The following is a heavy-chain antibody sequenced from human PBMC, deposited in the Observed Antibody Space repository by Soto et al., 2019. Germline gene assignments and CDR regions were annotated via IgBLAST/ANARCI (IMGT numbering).Heavy chain of an antibody. V-gene: IGHV1-69*02. CDR2: IIPILGIA. CDR1: GGTFSSYT. D-gene: IGHD1-7*01. CDR3: ASGITGTYRGNWFDP. J-gene: IGHJ5*02. Sequence: GASVKVSCKASGGTFSSYTISWVRQAPGQGLEWMGRIIPILGIANYAQKFQGRVTITADKSTSTAYMELSSLRSEDTAVYYCASGITGTYRGNWFDPWGQGTLVTVSS.